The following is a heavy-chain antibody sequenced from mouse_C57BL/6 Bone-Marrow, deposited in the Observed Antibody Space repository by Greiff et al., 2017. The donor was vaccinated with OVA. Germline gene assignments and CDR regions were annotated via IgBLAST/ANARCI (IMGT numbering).Heavy chain of an antibody. Sequence: QVQLKESGAELVKPGASVKMSCKASGYTFTSYWITWVKQRPGQGLEWIGDIYPGSGSTNYNEKFKSKATLTVDTSSSTAYMQLSSLTSEDSAVYYCARERYLYFDVWGTGTTVTVSS. V-gene: IGHV1-55*01. J-gene: IGHJ1*03. CDR1: GYTFTSYW. CDR2: IYPGSGST. CDR3: ARERYLYFDV.